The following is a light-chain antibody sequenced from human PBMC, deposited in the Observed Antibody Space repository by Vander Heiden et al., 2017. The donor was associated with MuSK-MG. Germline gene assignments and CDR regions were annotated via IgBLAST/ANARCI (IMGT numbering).Light chain of an antibody. Sequence: DMVMTQSPDSMAVSLGERATINCKSNRSVFYSSRNKNFLAWYQHEPGQPPRLLLYWASIRESGVPDQFSGSGSGTDFTLTISSLQAEDVAVYYCQHEDTIPRIFGQGTKLDLK. J-gene: IGKJ2*02. CDR1: RSVFYSSRNKNF. V-gene: IGKV4-1*01. CDR2: WAS. CDR3: QHEDTIPRI.